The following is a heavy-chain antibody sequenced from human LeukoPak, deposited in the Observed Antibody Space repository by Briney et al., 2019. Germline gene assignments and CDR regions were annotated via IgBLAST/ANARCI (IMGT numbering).Heavy chain of an antibody. J-gene: IGHJ4*02. V-gene: IGHV1-2*06. Sequence: ASVKVSCKASGYTFTGYYMHWVRQAPGQGLEWMGRINPNSGGTNYAQKFQGRVTMTRDTSISTAYMELSRLRSDDTAVYYCARGSYDFWSGYYPPAYWGQGTLVTVSS. D-gene: IGHD3-3*01. CDR2: INPNSGGT. CDR1: GYTFTGYY. CDR3: ARGSYDFWSGYYPPAY.